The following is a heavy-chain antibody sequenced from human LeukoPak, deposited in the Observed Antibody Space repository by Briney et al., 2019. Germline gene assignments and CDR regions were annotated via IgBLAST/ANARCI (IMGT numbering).Heavy chain of an antibody. CDR2: IYYSGST. V-gene: IGHV4-59*01. J-gene: IGHJ3*02. D-gene: IGHD3-22*01. CDR3: ARGTYYYDSSGCRAFDI. Sequence: SETLSLTCTVSGGSITNYYWSWIRQPPGKGLEWIGYIYYSGSTNYNPSLKSRVTISIDTSRNQFSLKLSSVTAADTAVYYCARGTYYYDSSGCRAFDIWGQGTMVTVSS. CDR1: GGSITNYY.